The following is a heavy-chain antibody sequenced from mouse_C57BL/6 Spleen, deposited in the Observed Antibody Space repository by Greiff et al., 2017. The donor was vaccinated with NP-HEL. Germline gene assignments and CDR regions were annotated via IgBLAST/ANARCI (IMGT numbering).Heavy chain of an antibody. CDR2: IDPSDSYT. CDR1: GYTFTSYW. Sequence: VQLQQPGAELVRPGTSVKLSCKASGYTFTSYWMHWVKQRPGQGLEWIGVIDPSDSYTNYNQKFKGKATLTVDTSSSTAYMQLSSLTSEDSAVYYCARDSTGYFDVWGTGTTVTVSS. V-gene: IGHV1-59*01. CDR3: ARDSTGYFDV. J-gene: IGHJ1*03. D-gene: IGHD1-1*01.